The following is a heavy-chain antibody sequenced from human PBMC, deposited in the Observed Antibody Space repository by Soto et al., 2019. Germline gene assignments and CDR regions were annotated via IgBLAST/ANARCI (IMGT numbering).Heavy chain of an antibody. CDR3: AKDRHTAVAGWFDP. CDR2: ISGSGGST. CDR1: GFTFSGNT. D-gene: IGHD6-19*01. Sequence: GGSLRLSCAASGFTFSGNTMSWVRQAPGKRLEWVSAISGSGGSTYYADSVKGRFTISRDNYKNTLCLQMNSLRAEDTAVYYCAKDRHTAVAGWFDPWGQGTLVTVSS. V-gene: IGHV3-23*01. J-gene: IGHJ5*02.